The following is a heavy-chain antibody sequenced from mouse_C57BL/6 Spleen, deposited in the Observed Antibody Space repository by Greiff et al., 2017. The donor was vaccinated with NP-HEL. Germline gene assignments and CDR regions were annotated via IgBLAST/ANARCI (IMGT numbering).Heavy chain of an antibody. Sequence: EVQLQQSGPDLVKPGASVKIPCKASGYTFTDYNMDWVKQSHGKSLEWIGDINPNNGGTIYNQKFKGKATLTVDKSSSTAYMELRSLTSEDTAVDYCARLNYYGIFFDYWGQGTTLTVSS. CDR3: ARLNYYGIFFDY. CDR1: GYTFTDYN. V-gene: IGHV1-18*01. D-gene: IGHD2-1*01. CDR2: INPNNGGT. J-gene: IGHJ2*01.